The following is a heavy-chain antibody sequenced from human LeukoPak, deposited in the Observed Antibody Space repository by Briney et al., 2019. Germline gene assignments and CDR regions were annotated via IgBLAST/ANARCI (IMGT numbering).Heavy chain of an antibody. V-gene: IGHV1-58*02. CDR2: IVVGSGNT. Sequence: GPSGKFSCKASGFTFTSSAMQWGRQARGQRLEWIGWIVVGSGNTNYAQKFQERVTITRDMSTSTAYMELSSLRSEDTAVYYCAAGYYDSSGYYYDAFDIWGQGTMVTVSS. J-gene: IGHJ3*02. CDR3: AAGYYDSSGYYYDAFDI. CDR1: GFTFTSSA. D-gene: IGHD3-22*01.